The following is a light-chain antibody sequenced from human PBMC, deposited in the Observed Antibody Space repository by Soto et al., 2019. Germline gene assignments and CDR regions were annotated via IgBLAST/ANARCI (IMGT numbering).Light chain of an antibody. CDR1: QGISTY. J-gene: IGKJ1*01. CDR3: QQYHNLWT. V-gene: IGKV1-9*01. Sequence: DIQLTQSPSVLSASVGDTVTITFRASQGISTYLAWYQQKPGKAPKNLIYGASTLQSGVPSRFSGSGSGTEFTLTISSLQPDDFATYYCQQYHNLWTFGQGTKVDIK. CDR2: GAS.